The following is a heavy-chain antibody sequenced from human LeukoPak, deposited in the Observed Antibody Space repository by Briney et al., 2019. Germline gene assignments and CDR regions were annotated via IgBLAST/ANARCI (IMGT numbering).Heavy chain of an antibody. CDR2: INGDGSDI. J-gene: IGHJ4*02. CDR3: ARGSLGDGSLLIDY. V-gene: IGHV3-74*01. Sequence: PGGSLRLSCAASGFTFSRYWMHWVRQAPGKGLAWVSRINGDGSDISYADSVEGRFTISRDNAKNTVYLQMNSLRAEDTAVYYCARGSLGDGSLLIDYWGQGTLVTVSS. CDR1: GFTFSRYW. D-gene: IGHD1-26*01.